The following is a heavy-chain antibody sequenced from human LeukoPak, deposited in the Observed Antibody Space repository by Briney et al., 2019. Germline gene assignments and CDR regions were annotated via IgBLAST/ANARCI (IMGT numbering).Heavy chain of an antibody. CDR3: ARGSDGWFAFDY. CDR2: IYSTGGK. CDR1: EFTVSTNY. V-gene: IGHV3-66*01. Sequence: GGSLRLSCAASEFTVSTNYMSWVRQAPGKGLEWVSIIYSTGGKYYADSVKGRFTISRDNSKHTLYLQMNSLRGEDTAVYYCARGSDGWFAFDYWCQGILVTVSS. D-gene: IGHD6-19*01. J-gene: IGHJ4*02.